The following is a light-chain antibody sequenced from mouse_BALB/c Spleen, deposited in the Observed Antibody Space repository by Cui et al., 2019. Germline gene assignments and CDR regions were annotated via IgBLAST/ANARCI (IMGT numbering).Light chain of an antibody. V-gene: IGKV4-68*01. CDR1: SSVSY. CDR2: LTS. J-gene: IGKJ4*01. CDR3: QQWSSNLT. Sequence: QIVLTQSRALMSASPGEKVTMTCSASSSVSYMYWYQQKPRSSPKPWIYLTSNLASGVPARFSGSGSGTSYSLTISSMEAEDAATYYCQQWSSNLTFGSGTKLEIK.